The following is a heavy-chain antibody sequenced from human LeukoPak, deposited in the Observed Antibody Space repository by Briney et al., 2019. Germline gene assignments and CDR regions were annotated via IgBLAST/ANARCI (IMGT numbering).Heavy chain of an antibody. J-gene: IGHJ6*02. Sequence: SVKVSCKASGGTFSSYAINWVRQAPGQGLEWMGGIIPIFGTANYAQKFQGRVTITADESTSTAYMELSSLRSEDTAVYYCARENPIVVVPAAIQHPRTLYYYYGMDVWGQGTTVTVSS. CDR1: GGTFSSYA. V-gene: IGHV1-69*01. D-gene: IGHD2-2*01. CDR3: ARENPIVVVPAAIQHPRTLYYYYGMDV. CDR2: IIPIFGTA.